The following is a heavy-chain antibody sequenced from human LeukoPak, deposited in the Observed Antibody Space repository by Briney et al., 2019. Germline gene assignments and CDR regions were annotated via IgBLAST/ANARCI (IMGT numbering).Heavy chain of an antibody. Sequence: SETLSLTCTVSGGSISSYYWSWIRQPPGKGLEWIGYIYTSGSTNYNPSLKSRVTISVDPSKNQFSLKLSSVTAADTAVYYCARLVAAAGTFYFDYWGQGTLVTVSS. J-gene: IGHJ4*02. CDR3: ARLVAAAGTFYFDY. CDR2: IYTSGST. V-gene: IGHV4-4*09. D-gene: IGHD6-13*01. CDR1: GGSISSYY.